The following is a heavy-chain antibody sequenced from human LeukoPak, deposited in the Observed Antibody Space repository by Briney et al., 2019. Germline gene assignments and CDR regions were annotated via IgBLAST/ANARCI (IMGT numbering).Heavy chain of an antibody. D-gene: IGHD3-10*01. Sequence: PRGSLRLSCAASGFTFSSYVMSWVRQAPGKGLEWVSAISGSGGKTYYADSVKGRLTISRDNSKNTLYLQMNSLRAEDTAVYYCASYDGSGSPLDYWGQGTLVTVSS. CDR1: GFTFSSYV. CDR2: ISGSGGKT. J-gene: IGHJ4*02. CDR3: ASYDGSGSPLDY. V-gene: IGHV3-23*01.